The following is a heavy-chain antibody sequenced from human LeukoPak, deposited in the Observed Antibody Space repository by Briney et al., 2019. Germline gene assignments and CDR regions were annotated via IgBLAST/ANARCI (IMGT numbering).Heavy chain of an antibody. D-gene: IGHD2-2*01. CDR3: AKSSTSRYDVNAIDD. CDR1: GFTFRSYG. CDR2: ISYDGSNK. V-gene: IGHV3-30*18. Sequence: GGSLRLSCAASGFTFRSYGMHWVRQAPGKGLEWVAVISYDGSNKYYRDSVNGRFTISRENSKNTLYLQMNSLRAEDTAVYFCAKSSTSRYDVNAIDDWGQGTLVTVSS. J-gene: IGHJ4*02.